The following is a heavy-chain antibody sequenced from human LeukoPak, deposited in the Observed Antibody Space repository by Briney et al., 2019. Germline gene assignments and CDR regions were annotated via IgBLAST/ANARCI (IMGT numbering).Heavy chain of an antibody. CDR1: GGSISSGGYY. CDR3: ARVSYNWNLYYFDY. Sequence: SQTLSLTCTVSGGSISSGGYYWSWIRQHPGKGLEWIGYIYNSGSTYYNPSLKSRVTISVDTSKNQFSLKLSSVTAADTAVYYCARVSYNWNLYYFDYWGQGTLVTVSS. J-gene: IGHJ4*02. D-gene: IGHD1-7*01. CDR2: IYNSGST. V-gene: IGHV4-31*03.